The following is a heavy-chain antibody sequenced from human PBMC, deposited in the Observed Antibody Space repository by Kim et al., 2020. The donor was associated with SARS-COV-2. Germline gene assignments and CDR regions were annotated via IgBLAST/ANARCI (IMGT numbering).Heavy chain of an antibody. CDR2: INPNSGGT. CDR1: GYTFTGYY. D-gene: IGHD3-22*01. V-gene: IGHV1-2*02. J-gene: IGHJ4*02. CDR3: ARVYYYDSSGDDY. Sequence: ASVKVSCKASGYTFTGYYMHWVRQAPGQGLEWMGWINPNSGGTNYAQKFQGRVTMTRDTSISTAYMELSRLRSDDTAVYYCARVYYYDSSGDDYWGQGTLVTVSS.